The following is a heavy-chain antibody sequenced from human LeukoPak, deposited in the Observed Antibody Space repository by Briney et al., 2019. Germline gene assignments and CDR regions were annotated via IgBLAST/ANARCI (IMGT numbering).Heavy chain of an antibody. J-gene: IGHJ6*03. CDR3: ARDGAAAGTADYYYYMDV. D-gene: IGHD6-13*01. CDR2: ISYDGSNK. V-gene: IGHV3-30*04. CDR1: GFTFSSYA. Sequence: GGSLRLSCAASGFTFSSYAMHWVRQAPGKGLEWVAVISYDGSNKYYADSVKGRFTISRDNSKNTLYLQMNSLRAEDTAVYYCARDGAAAGTADYYYYMDVWGKGTTVTVSS.